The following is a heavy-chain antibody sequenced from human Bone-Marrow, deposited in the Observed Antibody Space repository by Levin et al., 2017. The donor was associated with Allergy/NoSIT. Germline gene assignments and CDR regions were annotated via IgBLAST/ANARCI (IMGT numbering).Heavy chain of an antibody. Sequence: SETLSLTCTVSGVSISSYYWSWIRQPPGEGLEWIGYLYNSGSTNYNPSLKSRVTLSVDTSQSHFSLKLTSVTAADTAVYYCARTTYYHLSGSHLALDYWGQGTLVTVSS. CDR2: LYNSGST. CDR1: GVSISSYY. D-gene: IGHD3-10*01. V-gene: IGHV4-59*01. J-gene: IGHJ4*02. CDR3: ARTTYYHLSGSHLALDY.